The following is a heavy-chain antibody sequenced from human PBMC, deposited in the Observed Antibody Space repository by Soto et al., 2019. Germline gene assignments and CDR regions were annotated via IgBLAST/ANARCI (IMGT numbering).Heavy chain of an antibody. CDR1: GGSVSSGSYY. V-gene: IGHV4-61*01. D-gene: IGHD4-17*01. CDR3: ARAPPSDYGGYYFDY. J-gene: IGHJ4*02. CDR2: IYYSGST. Sequence: PSETLSLTCTVSGGSVSSGSYYWSWIRQPPGKGLEWIGYIYYSGSTNYNPSLKSRVTISVDTSKNQFSLKLSSVTAADTAVYYCARAPPSDYGGYYFDYWGQGTLVTVS.